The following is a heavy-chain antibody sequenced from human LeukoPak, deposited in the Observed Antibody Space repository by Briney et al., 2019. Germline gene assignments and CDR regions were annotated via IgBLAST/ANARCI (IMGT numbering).Heavy chain of an antibody. CDR1: GGTFSSYA. D-gene: IGHD3-10*01. J-gene: IGHJ6*03. CDR3: ARVGFGEDYYYMDV. Sequence: SVKLSCEASGGTFSSYAISWVRQAPGQGLEWMGGIIPIFGTANYAQKFQGGVTITADESTSTAYMQLSSLRSEDTAVYYCARVGFGEDYYYMDVWGKGTTVTVSS. V-gene: IGHV1-69*13. CDR2: IIPIFGTA.